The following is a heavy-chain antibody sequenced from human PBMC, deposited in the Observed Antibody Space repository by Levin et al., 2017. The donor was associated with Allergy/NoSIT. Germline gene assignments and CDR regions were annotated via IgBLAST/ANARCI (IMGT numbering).Heavy chain of an antibody. CDR2: FDPEDGET. V-gene: IGHV1-24*01. CDR1: GYTLTELS. Sequence: ASVKVSCKVSGYTLTELSMHWVRQAPGKGLEWMGGFDPEDGETIYAQKFQGRVTMTEDTSTDTAYMELSSLRSEDTAVYYCATGGYDILTGYYDWYFDLWGRGTLVTVSS. D-gene: IGHD3-9*01. J-gene: IGHJ2*01. CDR3: ATGGYDILTGYYDWYFDL.